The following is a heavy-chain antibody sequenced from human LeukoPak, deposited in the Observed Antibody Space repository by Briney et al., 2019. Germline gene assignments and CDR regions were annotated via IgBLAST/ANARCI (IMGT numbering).Heavy chain of an antibody. CDR2: FDPEDGET. CDR1: GYTLTELS. Sequence: VASVKVSCKVSGYTLTELSMRWVRQAPGKGLEWMGGFDPEDGETIYAQKFQGRVTMTEDTSTDTAYMELSSLRSEDPAVYYCATDLSGSHFDYWGQGTLVTVSS. J-gene: IGHJ4*02. CDR3: ATDLSGSHFDY. D-gene: IGHD1-26*01. V-gene: IGHV1-24*01.